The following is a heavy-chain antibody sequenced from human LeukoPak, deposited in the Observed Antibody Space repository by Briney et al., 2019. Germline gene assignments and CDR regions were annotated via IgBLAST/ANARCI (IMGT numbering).Heavy chain of an antibody. CDR3: ATDQVRWETPGGFDY. CDR1: GYTLTELS. D-gene: IGHD4-23*01. V-gene: IGHV1-24*01. CDR2: FDPEDGET. Sequence: ASVKVSCKVSGYTLTELSMHWVRQAPGKGLEWMGGFDPEDGETIYAQKSQGRVTMTEDTSTDTAYMELSSLRSEDTAVYYCATDQVRWETPGGFDYWGQGTLVTVSS. J-gene: IGHJ4*02.